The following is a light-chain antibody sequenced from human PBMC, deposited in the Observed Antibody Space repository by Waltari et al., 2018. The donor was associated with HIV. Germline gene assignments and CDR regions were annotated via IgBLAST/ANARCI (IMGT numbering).Light chain of an antibody. CDR2: DAS. CDR1: QSISNN. V-gene: IGKV3-15*01. J-gene: IGKJ1*01. Sequence: EVVLTQSPGTVSVSPGERATLSCRTSQSISNNLVWYQMKPGQAPRLVIYDASTRATGIPVRFSGSGSGTEFTLTIASLQSEDFAVYLCQQYNNWPRTFGQGTKV. CDR3: QQYNNWPRT.